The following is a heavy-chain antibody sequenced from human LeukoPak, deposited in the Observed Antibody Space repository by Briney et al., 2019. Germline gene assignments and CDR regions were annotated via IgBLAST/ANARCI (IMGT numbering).Heavy chain of an antibody. CDR1: GGSISSSSYY. D-gene: IGHD6-19*01. CDR3: ARHARYSSGWYDLLDY. J-gene: IGHJ4*02. CDR2: IYYSGST. V-gene: IGHV4-39*01. Sequence: SETLSLTRTVSGGSISSSSYYWGWIRQPPGKGLEWIGSIYYSGSTYYNPSLKSRVTISVDTSKNQFSLKLSSVTAADTAVYYCARHARYSSGWYDLLDYWGQGTLVTVSS.